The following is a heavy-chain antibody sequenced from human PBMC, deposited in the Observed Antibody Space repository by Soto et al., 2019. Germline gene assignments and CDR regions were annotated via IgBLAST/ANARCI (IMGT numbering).Heavy chain of an antibody. V-gene: IGHV1-69*13. CDR1: GATFSSET. CDR2: IIPLFGTA. Sequence: GASVKVSCKASGATFSSETLGWVRQAPGQGLEWVGGIIPLFGTASYAQKFQGRVTITADESTSTVYMELSSLRSDDTAVYFCATELGENPASPFDAWGQGTLVTVSS. CDR3: ATELGENPASPFDA. D-gene: IGHD3-10*01. J-gene: IGHJ4*02.